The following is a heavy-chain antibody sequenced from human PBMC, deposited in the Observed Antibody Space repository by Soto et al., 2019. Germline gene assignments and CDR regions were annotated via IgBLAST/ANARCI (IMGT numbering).Heavy chain of an antibody. CDR1: GFTFSSYA. CDR3: ARDNSGYDSYY. D-gene: IGHD5-12*01. J-gene: IGHJ4*02. V-gene: IGHV3-23*01. CDR2: ISGSGGST. Sequence: GGSLRLSCAASGFTFSSYAMSWVRQAPGKGLEWVSAISGSGGSTYYADSVKGRFTISRDNSKNTLYLQMNSLRAEDTVVYYCARDNSGYDSYYWGQGTLVTVSS.